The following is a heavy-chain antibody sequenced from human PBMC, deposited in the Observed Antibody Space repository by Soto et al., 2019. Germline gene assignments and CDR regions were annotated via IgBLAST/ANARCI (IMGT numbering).Heavy chain of an antibody. CDR1: GGTFSSYA. CDR2: IIPIFGTA. V-gene: IGHV1-69*01. Sequence: QVQLVQSGAEVQKPGSSVKVSCKASGGTFSSYAISWVRQAPGQGLEWMGGIIPIFGTANYAQKFQGRVTITADESTSTAYMELSSLRSEDTAVYYCARKGYSSSSYYYYGMDVWGQGTTVTVSS. D-gene: IGHD6-6*01. J-gene: IGHJ6*02. CDR3: ARKGYSSSSYYYYGMDV.